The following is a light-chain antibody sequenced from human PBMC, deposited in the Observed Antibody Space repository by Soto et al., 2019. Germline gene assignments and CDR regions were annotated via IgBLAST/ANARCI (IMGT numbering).Light chain of an antibody. J-gene: IGKJ1*01. CDR3: QHYHNWPPWT. CDR2: RAS. V-gene: IGKV3-15*01. Sequence: EIVMTQSPATLSVSPGERATLSCRASQSVSSNLAWYQQKPGQPPRLLIYRASTRATGIPARFSGSGSGTEFTLTISSLQFEDFAVYYCQHYHNWPPWTFGQGTKVEIK. CDR1: QSVSSN.